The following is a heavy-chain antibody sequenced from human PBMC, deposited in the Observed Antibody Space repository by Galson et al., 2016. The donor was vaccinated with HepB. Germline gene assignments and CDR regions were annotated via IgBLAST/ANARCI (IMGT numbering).Heavy chain of an antibody. Sequence: QSGAEVKKPGESLKISCKGSGYSFTSYWIGWVRQMPGKGLEWMGIIYPGDSETRYGPSFQGQVTISADKSISTACLQWSSLKASDTAVYYCARRAQYSGSLSPFDYWGQGPLVTVSS. J-gene: IGHJ4*02. V-gene: IGHV5-51*01. D-gene: IGHD6-13*01. CDR1: GYSFTSYW. CDR3: ARRAQYSGSLSPFDY. CDR2: IYPGDSET.